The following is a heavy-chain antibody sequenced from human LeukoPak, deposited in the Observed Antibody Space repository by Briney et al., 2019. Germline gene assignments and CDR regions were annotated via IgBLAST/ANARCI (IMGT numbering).Heavy chain of an antibody. CDR3: TTGAVAGPYYYGMDV. J-gene: IGHJ6*04. V-gene: IGHV3-15*01. D-gene: IGHD6-19*01. CDR2: IKSKTDGGTT. CDR1: GFTFSNAW. Sequence: GGSLRLSCAASGFTFSNAWMSWVRLAPGKGLEWVGRIKSKTDGGTTDYAAPVKGRFTISRDDSKNTLYLQMNSLKTEDTAVYYCTTGAVAGPYYYGMDVWGKGTTVTVSS.